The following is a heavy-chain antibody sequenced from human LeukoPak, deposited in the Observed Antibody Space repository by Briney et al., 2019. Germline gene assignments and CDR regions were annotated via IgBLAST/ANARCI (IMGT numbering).Heavy chain of an antibody. V-gene: IGHV4-39*07. CDR3: ARDPSIDYGGNWYDY. D-gene: IGHD4-23*01. Sequence: PSETLSLTCTVSGGSISSYYWSWIRQPPGKGLEWIGSIYYSGSSYYNPSLKSRVTISVDTSKNQFSLKLSSVTAADTAVYYCARDPSIDYGGNWYDYWGQGTLVTVSS. CDR1: GGSISSYY. J-gene: IGHJ4*02. CDR2: IYYSGSS.